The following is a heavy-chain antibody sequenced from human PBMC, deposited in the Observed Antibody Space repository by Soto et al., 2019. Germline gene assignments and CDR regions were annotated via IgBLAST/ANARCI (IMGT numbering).Heavy chain of an antibody. V-gene: IGHV3-15*07. D-gene: IGHD4-17*01. Sequence: EVQLVESGGGLVKPGGSLRLSCAASGFTFSNAWMNWVRQAPGKGLEWVGRNKSKTDGGTTDYAAPVKGRFTISRDDSKNTLYLQMNSLKTEDTAVYYCTTDFDYPRPGDYWGQGTLVTVSS. CDR1: GFTFSNAW. J-gene: IGHJ4*02. CDR3: TTDFDYPRPGDY. CDR2: NKSKTDGGTT.